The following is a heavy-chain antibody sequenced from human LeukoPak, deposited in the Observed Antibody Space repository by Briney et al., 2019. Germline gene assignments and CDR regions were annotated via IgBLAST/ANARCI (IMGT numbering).Heavy chain of an antibody. V-gene: IGHV4-30-4*01. Sequence: SETLSLTCTVSGGSISSGDYYWSWIRQPPGRGLEWLGYIYYSGSTYYNPSLKSRVTISVDTSKNQFSLKLSSVTAADTAVYYCARVEVGVTMVRGVLWFDPWGQGTLVTVSS. CDR2: IYYSGST. CDR1: GGSISSGDYY. D-gene: IGHD3-10*01. CDR3: ARVEVGVTMVRGVLWFDP. J-gene: IGHJ5*02.